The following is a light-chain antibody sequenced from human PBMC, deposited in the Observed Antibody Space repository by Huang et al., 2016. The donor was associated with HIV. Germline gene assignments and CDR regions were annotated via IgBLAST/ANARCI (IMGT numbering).Light chain of an antibody. CDR1: QSVSSY. Sequence: EIVLTQSPATLSLSPGERATLACRASQSVSSYLAWYQHKPGQAPRLLIYDASSRATGIPARFSGSGSGTDFTLTISSLEPEDFAVYCCQQRSNWPRTFGQGTKVEIK. V-gene: IGKV3-11*01. CDR3: QQRSNWPRT. J-gene: IGKJ1*01. CDR2: DAS.